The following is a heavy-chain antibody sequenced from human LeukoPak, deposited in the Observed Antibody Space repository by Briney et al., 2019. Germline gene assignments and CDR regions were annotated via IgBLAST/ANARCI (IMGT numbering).Heavy chain of an antibody. D-gene: IGHD6-13*01. Sequence: PSQTLSLTCAVSGGSISSGGYSWSWTRQPPGKGLEWIGYIYHSGSTYYNPSLKSRVTISVDRSKNQFSLKLSSVTVADTAVYYCARVTAAAFDYWGQGTLVTVSS. CDR2: IYHSGST. V-gene: IGHV4-30-2*01. CDR3: ARVTAAAFDY. J-gene: IGHJ4*02. CDR1: GGSISSGGYS.